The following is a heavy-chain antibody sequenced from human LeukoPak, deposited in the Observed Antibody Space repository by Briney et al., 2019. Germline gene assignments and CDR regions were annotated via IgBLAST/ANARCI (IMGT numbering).Heavy chain of an antibody. V-gene: IGHV4-34*01. CDR2: INQSGST. CDR3: ARCDSGGWFFDS. D-gene: IGHD6-19*01. J-gene: IGHJ5*01. CDR1: GGSFSGFS. Sequence: PSETLSLTCAVSGGSFSGFSWNWIRQPPGKGLEWLGEINQSGSTKYNPSLKSRVTISIDTSKSQFSLKMNSMTAADTAVYYCARCDSGGWFFDSWGQGALVTVSS.